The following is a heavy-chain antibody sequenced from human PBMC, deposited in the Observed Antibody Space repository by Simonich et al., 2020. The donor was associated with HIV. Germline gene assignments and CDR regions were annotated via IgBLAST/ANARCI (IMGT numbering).Heavy chain of an antibody. D-gene: IGHD3-3*01. CDR1: GGAFSDYF. CDR3: ARGQPLRSLQRDGFDI. Sequence: QVQLQQWGAGLLKPSETLSLTCAVYGGAFSDYFWSWNRQSPGKGPEWIGDINHREKTNYSTSLKGGVTVTLDPPTNQVSLKLSSVTSADTAVYYCARGQPLRSLQRDGFDIWGQGTVVTVSS. J-gene: IGHJ3*02. CDR2: INHREKT. V-gene: IGHV4-34*01.